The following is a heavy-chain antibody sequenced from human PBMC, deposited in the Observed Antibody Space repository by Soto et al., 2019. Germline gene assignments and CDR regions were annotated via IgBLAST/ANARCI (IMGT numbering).Heavy chain of an antibody. D-gene: IGHD5-12*01. J-gene: IGHJ6*02. Sequence: SETLSLTXTVSGGSISRYYWNLIRHPPGQRLEWIGYIYYSGSTNYNPSLKSRVTISVDTSKNQFSLKLSSVTAADTAVYYCARDSGQHGVATIMDYYYYGMDVWGQGTKVTVSS. CDR2: IYYSGST. V-gene: IGHV4-59*01. CDR3: ARDSGQHGVATIMDYYYYGMDV. CDR1: GGSISRYY.